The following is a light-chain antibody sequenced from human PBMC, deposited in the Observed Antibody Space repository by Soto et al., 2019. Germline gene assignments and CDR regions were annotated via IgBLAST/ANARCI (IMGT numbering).Light chain of an antibody. V-gene: IGLV1-40*01. CDR3: QSFDSSLNGWV. CDR2: GNT. J-gene: IGLJ3*02. Sequence: QSVLTQPPSGSGAPGQRVTISCTGSSSNIGAGHDVHWYQQVPGTAPKLLVSGNTNRPSGVPDRFSGSNSGTSASLAITGLQAEDEADYYCQSFDSSLNGWVFGGGTQLTVL. CDR1: SSNIGAGHD.